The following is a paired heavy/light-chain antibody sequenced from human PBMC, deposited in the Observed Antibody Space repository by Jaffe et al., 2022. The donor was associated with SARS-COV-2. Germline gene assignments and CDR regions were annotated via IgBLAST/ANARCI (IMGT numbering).Light chain of an antibody. CDR1: QSISSW. CDR2: KAS. CDR3: QQYNSYSLT. J-gene: IGKJ4*01. Sequence: DIQMTQSPSTLSASVGDRVTITCRASQSISSWLAWYQQKPGKAPKLLIYKASSLESGVPSRFSGSGSGTEFTLTISSLQPDDFATYYCQQYNSYSLTFGGGTKVEIK. V-gene: IGKV1-5*03.
Heavy chain of an antibody. CDR2: ISSSSSTI. CDR3: ARAQPPFADFWSGYSPSYYGMDV. D-gene: IGHD3-3*01. Sequence: EVQLVESGGGLVQPGGSLRLSCAASGFTFSSYSMNWVRQAPGKGLEWVSYISSSSSTIYYADSVKGRFTISRDNAKNSLYLQMNSLRDEDTAVYYCARAQPPFADFWSGYSPSYYGMDVWGQGTTVTVSS. V-gene: IGHV3-48*02. J-gene: IGHJ6*02. CDR1: GFTFSSYS.